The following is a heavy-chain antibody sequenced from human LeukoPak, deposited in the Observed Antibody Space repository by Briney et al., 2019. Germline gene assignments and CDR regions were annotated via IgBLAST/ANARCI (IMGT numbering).Heavy chain of an antibody. D-gene: IGHD2-2*02. Sequence: KPSETLSLTCAVYGGSFSGYYWSWIRQPPGKGLEWIGEINHSGSTNYNPSLKSRVTISVDTSKNQFSLKLSSVTAADTAVYYCARGRRYCSSTSCYNSVLYFDYWGQGTLVTVSS. J-gene: IGHJ4*02. V-gene: IGHV4-34*01. CDR1: GGSFSGYY. CDR2: INHSGST. CDR3: ARGRRYCSSTSCYNSVLYFDY.